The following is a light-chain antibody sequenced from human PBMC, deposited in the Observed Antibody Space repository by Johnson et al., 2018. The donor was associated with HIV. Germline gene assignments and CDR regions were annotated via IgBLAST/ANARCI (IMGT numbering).Light chain of an antibody. CDR1: SSNIGNNY. CDR2: DNN. CDR3: GTWDSSLSGV. Sequence: QSVLTQPPSMSAAPGQQVTISCSGSSSNIGNNYVSWYRQLPGTAPKLLIYDNNKRPSGIPDRFSGSKSGTSATLGITGLQTGDEADYYCGTWDSSLSGVFGTGTKVTVL. J-gene: IGLJ1*01. V-gene: IGLV1-51*01.